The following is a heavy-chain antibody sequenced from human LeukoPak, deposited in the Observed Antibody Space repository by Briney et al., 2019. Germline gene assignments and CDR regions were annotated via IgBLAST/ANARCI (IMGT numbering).Heavy chain of an antibody. CDR2: IYYSGST. CDR1: GGSISSYY. D-gene: IGHD4-17*01. V-gene: IGHV4-59*01. J-gene: IGHJ4*02. Sequence: PSETLSLTCTVSGGSISSYYWSWLRQPPGKGLEWIGYIYYSGSTNYNPSLKSRVTISVDTSKNQFSLKLSSVTAADTAVYYCASHDYESSFDYWGQGTLVTVSS. CDR3: ASHDYESSFDY.